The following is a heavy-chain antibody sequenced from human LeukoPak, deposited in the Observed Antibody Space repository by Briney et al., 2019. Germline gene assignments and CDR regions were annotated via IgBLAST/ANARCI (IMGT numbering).Heavy chain of an antibody. CDR1: GYTFTSYG. D-gene: IGHD3-10*01. Sequence: ASVKVSCKASGYTFTSYGISWVRQAPGQGLEWMGWISAYNGNTNYAQKFQGRVTMTRNTSISTAYMELSSLRSEDTAVYYCARPGSTTGPDVWGKGTTVTISS. J-gene: IGHJ6*04. V-gene: IGHV1-18*01. CDR3: ARPGSTTGPDV. CDR2: ISAYNGNT.